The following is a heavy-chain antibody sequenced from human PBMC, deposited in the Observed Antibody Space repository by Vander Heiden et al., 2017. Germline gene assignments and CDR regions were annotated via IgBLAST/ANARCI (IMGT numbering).Heavy chain of an antibody. D-gene: IGHD6-6*01. CDR2: IRSSSSYI. Sequence: QRVEAGGGLVKPGQSLCPACPAPGFAVCGASLTWVRQAQGKGLEWVSFIRSSSSYIYYADSLKGRFTISRDNAKSALYLQMNSLRAEDTAVYYCAKDSSSSAGFDYWGQGTLVTVSS. CDR3: AKDSSSSAGFDY. CDR1: GFAVCGAS. J-gene: IGHJ4*02. V-gene: IGHV3-21*01.